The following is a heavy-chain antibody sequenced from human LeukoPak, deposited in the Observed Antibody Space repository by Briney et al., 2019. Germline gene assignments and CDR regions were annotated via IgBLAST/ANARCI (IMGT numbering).Heavy chain of an antibody. CDR1: GGSISSYY. J-gene: IGHJ5*02. D-gene: IGHD2-2*01. V-gene: IGHV4-4*07. Sequence: SETLSLTCTVSGGSISSYYWSWIRQPAGKGLEWIGRIYTSGSTNYNPSLKSRVTMSVDTSKNQFSLKLSSVTAADTAVYYCARERTAAMDNWFDPWGQGTLVTVSS. CDR3: ARERTAAMDNWFDP. CDR2: IYTSGST.